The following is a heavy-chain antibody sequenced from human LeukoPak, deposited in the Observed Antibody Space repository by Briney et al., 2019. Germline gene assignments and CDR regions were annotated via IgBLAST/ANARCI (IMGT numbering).Heavy chain of an antibody. V-gene: IGHV3-74*01. CDR3: ARDPYSGTYSDYYYYYMDV. D-gene: IGHD1-26*01. Sequence: GGSLRLSCAASGFTFSSYWMHWVRQAPGKGLVWVSRINSDGSSTSYADSVKGRFTISRDNAKNSLYLQLNSLRAEDTAVYYCARDPYSGTYSDYYYYYMDVWGKGTTVTVSS. CDR1: GFTFSSYW. CDR2: INSDGSST. J-gene: IGHJ6*03.